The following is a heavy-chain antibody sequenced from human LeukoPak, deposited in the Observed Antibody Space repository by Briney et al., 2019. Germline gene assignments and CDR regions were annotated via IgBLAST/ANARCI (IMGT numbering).Heavy chain of an antibody. J-gene: IGHJ3*02. CDR3: ARGGSYLSAFDI. CDR1: RFTFSTYS. V-gene: IGHV3-21*04. CDR2: ISTSSSYI. D-gene: IGHD1-26*01. Sequence: GGSLRLSCAASRFTFSTYSMNWVRQAPGKGLEWVSFISTSSSYIYYADSVKGRFTISRDNSKNTLYLQMNSLRAEDTAVYYCARGGSYLSAFDIWGQGTMVTVSS.